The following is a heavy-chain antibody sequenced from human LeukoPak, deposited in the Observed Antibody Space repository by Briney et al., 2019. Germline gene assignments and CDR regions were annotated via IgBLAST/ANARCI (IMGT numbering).Heavy chain of an antibody. Sequence: PSETLSLTCAAYGGSFSGYYWSWIRQPPGKGLEWIGEINHSGSTNYNPSLKSRVTISVDTSKDQFSLKLSSVTAADTAVYYCARGPASFTMVRGVITKFDYWGQGTLVTVSS. CDR1: GGSFSGYY. V-gene: IGHV4-34*01. J-gene: IGHJ4*02. CDR2: INHSGST. CDR3: ARGPASFTMVRGVITKFDY. D-gene: IGHD3-10*01.